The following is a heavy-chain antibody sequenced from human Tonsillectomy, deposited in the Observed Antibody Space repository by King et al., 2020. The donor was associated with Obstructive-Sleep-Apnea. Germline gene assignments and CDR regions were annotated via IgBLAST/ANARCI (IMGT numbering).Heavy chain of an antibody. CDR3: AKDRKNIAGAGTDL. Sequence: VQLVESGGGLVQPGGSLRLSCAASGFTFSSYAMSWVRQAPGKGLEWVSGISGSGGSTYYADSVKGRFTISRDNTKHTLYLPMNSLRAEDTAVYYCAKDRKNIAGAGTDLWGQGTLVTVSS. D-gene: IGHD6-19*01. CDR1: GFTFSSYA. J-gene: IGHJ4*02. V-gene: IGHV3-23*04. CDR2: ISGSGGST.